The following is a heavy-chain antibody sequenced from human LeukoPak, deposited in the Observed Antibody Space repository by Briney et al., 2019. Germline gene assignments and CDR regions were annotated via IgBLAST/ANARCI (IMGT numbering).Heavy chain of an antibody. J-gene: IGHJ4*02. CDR1: GFTFSTYS. Sequence: GGSLRLSCAASGFTFSTYSMNWVRQAPGKGLEWVSSISSSSSYIYYADSVKGRFTISRDNAKNSLYLQMNSLRAEDTAVYYCASHSGSYKDYWGQGTLVTVSS. V-gene: IGHV3-21*01. D-gene: IGHD1-26*01. CDR2: ISSSSSYI. CDR3: ASHSGSYKDY.